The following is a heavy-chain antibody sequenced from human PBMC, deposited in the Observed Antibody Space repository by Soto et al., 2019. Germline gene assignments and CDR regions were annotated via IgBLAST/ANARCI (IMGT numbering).Heavy chain of an antibody. CDR3: ARRGLSSASTFGYHYDGMAV. J-gene: IGHJ6*02. V-gene: IGHV1-8*01. CDR2: MNPKSGNT. D-gene: IGHD3-16*02. CDR1: GYTFTRYD. Sequence: QVQLVQSGAEVKKPGASVKVSCKASGYTFTRYDINWVRQATGQGLEWMGWMNPKSGNTGYAQKFQVRVTMTRNTYSSTAQMEVTSLRSEDTAVYYWARRGLSSASTFGYHYDGMAVWGLGTTFTVSS.